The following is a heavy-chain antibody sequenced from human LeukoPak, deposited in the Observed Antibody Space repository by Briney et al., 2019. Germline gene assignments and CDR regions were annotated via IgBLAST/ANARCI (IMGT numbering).Heavy chain of an antibody. Sequence: GSLRLSCAASGFTFSSYSMNWVRQAPGKGLEWVSSISSSSSYIYYADSVKGRFTISRDNAKNSLYLQMNSLRAEDTAVYYCATIGYTGYDPDYWGQGTLVTVSS. CDR1: GFTFSSYS. CDR2: ISSSSSYI. CDR3: ATIGYTGYDPDY. V-gene: IGHV3-21*01. J-gene: IGHJ4*02. D-gene: IGHD5-12*01.